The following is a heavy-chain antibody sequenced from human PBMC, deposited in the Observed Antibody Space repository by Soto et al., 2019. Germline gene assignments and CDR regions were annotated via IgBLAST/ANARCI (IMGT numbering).Heavy chain of an antibody. CDR1: GYTFTSYG. CDR2: ISGYNGKT. CDR3: ERSGYDSSY. J-gene: IGHJ4*02. D-gene: IGHD5-12*01. V-gene: IGHV1-18*01. Sequence: QVQLVQSGAEVKKPGASVKVSCKASGYTFTSYGLCWVRQAPGQGLEWMGWISGYNGKTYYAQNVQGRVTMTTDTATSRAYMEVRSLTPDDTAVYYYERSGYDSSYWGQGTLVTVSS.